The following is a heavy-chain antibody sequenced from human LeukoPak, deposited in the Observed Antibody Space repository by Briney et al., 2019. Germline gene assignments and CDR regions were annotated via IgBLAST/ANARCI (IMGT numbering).Heavy chain of an antibody. Sequence: KASETLSLTCTVSGGSISSSSYYWGWIRQPPGKGLEWIGSIYYSGSTYYNPSLKSRFTISVDTSKNQFSLKLSSVTAADTAVYYCARHPFKQWLAQFAFDIWGQGTMVTVSS. CDR3: ARHPFKQWLAQFAFDI. V-gene: IGHV4-39*01. J-gene: IGHJ3*02. CDR1: GGSISSSSYY. CDR2: IYYSGST. D-gene: IGHD6-19*01.